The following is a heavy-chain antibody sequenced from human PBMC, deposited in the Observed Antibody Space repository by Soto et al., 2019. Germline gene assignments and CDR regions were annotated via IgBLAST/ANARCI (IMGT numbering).Heavy chain of an antibody. V-gene: IGHV1-18*01. CDR1: GYTFTTSG. J-gene: IGHJ6*02. CDR3: ARQGSWPYYYYGLDV. Sequence: QVQLVQSGPEVRKPGASVKVSCEASGYTFTTSGISWVRQVPGQGLEWMGRISTYNGDTNSAQNFQGRVLMTADTSTGTAYMELMSLKSDDTAVYYCARQGSWPYYYYGLDVWGQGTIVTVSS. D-gene: IGHD1-26*01. CDR2: ISTYNGDT.